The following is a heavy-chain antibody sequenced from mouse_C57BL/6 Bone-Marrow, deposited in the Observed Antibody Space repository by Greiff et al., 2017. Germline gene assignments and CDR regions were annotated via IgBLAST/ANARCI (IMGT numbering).Heavy chain of an antibody. CDR2: ISNLAYSI. V-gene: IGHV5-15*04. D-gene: IGHD1-1*01. J-gene: IGHJ4*01. CDR3: ARQDYGSSYDYAMDY. CDR1: GFTFSDYG. Sequence: EVMLVESGGGLVQPGGSLKLSCAASGFTFSDYGMAWVRQAPRKGPVWVAFISNLAYSIYYADTVTGRFTISRENAKNTLYLEMSSLRSEDTAMYYCARQDYGSSYDYAMDYWGQGTSVTVSS.